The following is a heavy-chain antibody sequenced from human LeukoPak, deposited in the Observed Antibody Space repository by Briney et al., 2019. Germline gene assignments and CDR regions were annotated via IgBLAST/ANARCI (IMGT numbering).Heavy chain of an antibody. D-gene: IGHD6-19*01. V-gene: IGHV3-21*01. CDR2: ISSGTGYI. Sequence: GGSLRLSCAASGFTFSSYTMNWVRQAPGKGLEWVSSISSGTGYIYYADPVRGRFTIFRDNAKNSLYLQMDSLRAEDTAVYYCARAYSSGWFLFDYWGQGTLVTVSS. CDR1: GFTFSSYT. J-gene: IGHJ4*02. CDR3: ARAYSSGWFLFDY.